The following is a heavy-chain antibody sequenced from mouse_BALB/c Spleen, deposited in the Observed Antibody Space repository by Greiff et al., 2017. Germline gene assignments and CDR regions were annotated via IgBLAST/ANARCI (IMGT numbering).Heavy chain of an antibody. V-gene: IGHV5-6-4*01. J-gene: IGHJ1*01. CDR1: GFTFSSYT. CDR3: TRDPSITTVVAKVFWYFDV. D-gene: IGHD1-1*01. Sequence: DVKLVESGGGLVKPGGSLKLSCAASGFTFSSYTMSWVRQTPEKRLEWVATISSGGSYTYYPDSVKGRFTISRDNAKNTLYLQMSSLKSEDTAMYYCTRDPSITTVVAKVFWYFDVWGAGTTVTVSS. CDR2: ISSGGSYT.